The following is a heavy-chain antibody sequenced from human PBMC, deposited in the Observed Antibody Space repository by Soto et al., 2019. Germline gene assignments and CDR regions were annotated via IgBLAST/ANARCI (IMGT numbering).Heavy chain of an antibody. Sequence: PGGSLRLSCAASGFTFSSYAMSWVRQAPGKGLEWVSTISSSGGSTHYADSVKGRFTISRDNSKNTLYLQMNSLRAEDTAVYYCAKFYVGNSDHTYPIATWCQGTLLPVSS. J-gene: IGHJ4*02. CDR1: GFTFSSYA. D-gene: IGHD3-16*01. CDR2: ISSSGGST. V-gene: IGHV3-23*01. CDR3: AKFYVGNSDHTYPIAT.